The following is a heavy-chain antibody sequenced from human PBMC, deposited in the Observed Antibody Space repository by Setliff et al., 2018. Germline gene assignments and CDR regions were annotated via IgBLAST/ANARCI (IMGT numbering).Heavy chain of an antibody. V-gene: IGHV4-59*08. CDR2: IYYSGST. CDR1: GGSISSYY. CDR3: ASHPRVTIFGVVAFDY. J-gene: IGHJ4*02. D-gene: IGHD3-3*01. Sequence: SETLSLTCTVSGGSISSYYWSWIRQPPGKGLEWIGYIYYSGSTNYNPSLKSRVTISVYTSKNQFSLKLSSVTAADTAAYYCASHPRVTIFGVVAFDYWGQGSLVTVSS.